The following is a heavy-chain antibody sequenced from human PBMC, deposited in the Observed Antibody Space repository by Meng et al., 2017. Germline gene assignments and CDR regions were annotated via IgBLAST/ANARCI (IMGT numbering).Heavy chain of an antibody. J-gene: IGHJ4*02. Sequence: ASVKVSCKASGYTFTSYGISWVRRAPGQGLEWMGWISVYNGNTKYEQKIQGRVTMTTDRSTTTAYMEVRSLRSDDTAVYYCARVGFYWAGPDYWGQGTLVTVSS. CDR2: ISVYNGNT. CDR1: GYTFTSYG. CDR3: ARVGFYWAGPDY. V-gene: IGHV1-18*01. D-gene: IGHD2-8*02.